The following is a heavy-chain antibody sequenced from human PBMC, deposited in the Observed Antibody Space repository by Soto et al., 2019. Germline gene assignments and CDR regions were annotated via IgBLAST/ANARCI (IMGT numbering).Heavy chain of an antibody. D-gene: IGHD3-10*01. CDR3: ASYDRRSWRYTLDY. CDR1: GGSISTFY. CDR2: VYYTGDT. Sequence: SETLSLTCTVPGGSISTFYWSWIRQPPGKGLEWIGYVYYTGDTNYNPSLKSRVTMSIDTSENQFSLKLSSVTAADTAVYYCASYDRRSWRYTLDYWGQGTLVTVSS. V-gene: IGHV4-59*01. J-gene: IGHJ4*02.